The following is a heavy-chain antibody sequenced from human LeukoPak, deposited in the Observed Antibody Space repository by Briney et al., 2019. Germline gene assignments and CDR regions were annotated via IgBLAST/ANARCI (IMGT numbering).Heavy chain of an antibody. Sequence: AGGSLRLSCAASGFTFSSYGMHWVRQAPGKGLEWVAVIWYDGSNEYYADSVKGRFTISRDNSKNTLYLQMNSLRAEDTAVYYCARDTAAATAEYFQHWGQGTLVTVSS. CDR1: GFTFSSYG. V-gene: IGHV3-33*01. CDR2: IWYDGSNE. CDR3: ARDTAAATAEYFQH. J-gene: IGHJ1*01. D-gene: IGHD6-13*01.